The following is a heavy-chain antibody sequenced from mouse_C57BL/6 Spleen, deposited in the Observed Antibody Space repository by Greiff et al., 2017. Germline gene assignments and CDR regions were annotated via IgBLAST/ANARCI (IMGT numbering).Heavy chain of an antibody. D-gene: IGHD2-4*01. CDR3: AYYDYDVDWYFDV. Sequence: VQLQQSGPELVKPGASVKMSCKASGYTFTDYNMHWVKQSHGKSLEWIGYINPNNGGTSYNQKFKGKATLTVNKSSSTAYMELRSLTSEDSAVYYCAYYDYDVDWYFDVWGTGTTVTVSS. V-gene: IGHV1-22*01. CDR1: GYTFTDYN. CDR2: INPNNGGT. J-gene: IGHJ1*03.